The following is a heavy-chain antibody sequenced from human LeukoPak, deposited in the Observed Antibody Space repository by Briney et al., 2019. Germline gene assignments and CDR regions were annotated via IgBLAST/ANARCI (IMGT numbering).Heavy chain of an antibody. J-gene: IGHJ5*01. V-gene: IGHV3-15*01. CDR2: IKSKGDGETT. CDR3: TTDLGLTMIRGVIVS. Sequence: SGESLRLSCAASGFTFTIAWMNWVRQAPGKGLAWVGRIKSKGDGETTDYAAPVKGRFTMSRDDSKATVYLQMNYLEAEDTAVYYCTTDLGLTMIRGVIVSWGQGALVTVSS. CDR1: GFTFTIAW. D-gene: IGHD3-10*01.